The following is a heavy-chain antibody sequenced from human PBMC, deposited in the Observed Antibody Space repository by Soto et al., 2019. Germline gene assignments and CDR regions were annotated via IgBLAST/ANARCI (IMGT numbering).Heavy chain of an antibody. CDR2: IYYSGST. Sequence: QVQLQESGPGLVKPSETLSLTCTVSGGSISSYYWSWIRQPPGKGLEWIGYIYYSGSTNYNPSLKSRVTISVDTSKNQFSLKLSSVTAADTVVYYCARGSAELGYWGQGTLVTVSS. J-gene: IGHJ4*02. CDR1: GGSISSYY. CDR3: ARGSAELGY. D-gene: IGHD1-26*01. V-gene: IGHV4-59*01.